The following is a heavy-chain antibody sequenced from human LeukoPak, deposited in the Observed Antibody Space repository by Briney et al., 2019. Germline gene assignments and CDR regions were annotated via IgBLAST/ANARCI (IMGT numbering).Heavy chain of an antibody. CDR2: IIPIFGTA. D-gene: IGHD3-9*01. CDR3: ARDQGLTGYFDY. CDR1: GGTFSSYA. Sequence: ASVKVSCKASGGTFSSYAISWVRQAPGQGLEWMGGIIPIFGTANYAQKFQGRVTMTRDTSTSTVYMELSSLRSEDAAVYYCARDQGLTGYFDYWGQGTLVTVSS. J-gene: IGHJ4*02. V-gene: IGHV1-69*05.